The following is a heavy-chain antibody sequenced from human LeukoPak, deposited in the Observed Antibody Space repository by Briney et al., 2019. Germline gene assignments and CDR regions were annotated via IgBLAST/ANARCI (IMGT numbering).Heavy chain of an antibody. Sequence: GGSLRLSCTASGFTFSGAWMTWVRQAPGKGLEWVANIREDGTEKNYVDSVKGRFSISRDNAKNSLFLQMSNLRDDDTAIYYCARHVGISFWGQGTLVTVSS. CDR3: ARHVGISF. V-gene: IGHV3-7*01. D-gene: IGHD7-27*01. CDR2: IREDGTEK. CDR1: GFTFSGAW. J-gene: IGHJ4*02.